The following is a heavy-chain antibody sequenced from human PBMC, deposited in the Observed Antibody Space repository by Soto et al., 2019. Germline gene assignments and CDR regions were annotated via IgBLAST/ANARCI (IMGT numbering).Heavy chain of an antibody. CDR1: GFTVSSNY. V-gene: IGHV3-53*04. CDR2: IYSGGST. CDR3: ASTRYYDILTGYRYYYMDV. J-gene: IGHJ6*03. Sequence: GGSLRLSCAASGFTVSSNYMSWVRQAPGKGLEWVSVIYSGGSTYYADSVKGRFTISRHNSKNTLYLQMNSLRAEDTAVYYCASTRYYDILTGYRYYYMDVWGKGTTVTVSS. D-gene: IGHD3-9*01.